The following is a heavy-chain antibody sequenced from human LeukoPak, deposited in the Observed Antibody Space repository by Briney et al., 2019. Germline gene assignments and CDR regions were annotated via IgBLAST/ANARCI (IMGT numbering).Heavy chain of an antibody. CDR3: AITQNYDFWSGYLTDYFDY. V-gene: IGHV4-39*07. J-gene: IGHJ4*02. D-gene: IGHD3-3*01. CDR1: GGSISTSNYY. CDR2: IFYSGST. Sequence: SETLSLTCTVSGGSISTSNYYWGWIRQPPGKGLEWIGNIFYSGSTYYSPSLKSRVTISVHTSKNQFSLKLSSVTAADTAVYYCAITQNYDFWSGYLTDYFDYWGQGTLVTVSS.